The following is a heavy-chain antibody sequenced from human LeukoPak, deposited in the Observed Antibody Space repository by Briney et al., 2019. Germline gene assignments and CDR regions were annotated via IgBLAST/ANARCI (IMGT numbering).Heavy chain of an antibody. J-gene: IGHJ4*02. D-gene: IGHD6-13*01. Sequence: GGSLRLSCAASGLTFSNHWMTWVRQLPGKGLEWVANINQDESEKYYGDSVKGRFTISRDNAKNSLYLQMNSLRAEDTAVYFCARGGSDSSWFWIDWGKGTLVTVSS. CDR1: GLTFSNHW. V-gene: IGHV3-7*01. CDR2: INQDESEK. CDR3: ARGGSDSSWFWID.